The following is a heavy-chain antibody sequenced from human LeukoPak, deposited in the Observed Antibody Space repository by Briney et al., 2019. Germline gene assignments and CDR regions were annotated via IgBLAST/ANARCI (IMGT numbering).Heavy chain of an antibody. J-gene: IGHJ5*02. CDR1: GFTFSSYW. CDR2: INTDGRTT. CDR3: ARDLGTTNWFDP. D-gene: IGHD1-26*01. V-gene: IGHV3-74*01. Sequence: GGSLGLSCAASGFTFSSYWMHWVRQSPGEGLVWVSHINTDGRTTTYADSVKGRFTISRDNAKNTLYLQMNSLRAEDTAVYYCARDLGTTNWFDPWGQGTLVTVSS.